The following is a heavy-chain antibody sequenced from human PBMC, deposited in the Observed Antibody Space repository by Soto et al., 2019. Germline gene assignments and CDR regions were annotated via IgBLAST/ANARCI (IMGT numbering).Heavy chain of an antibody. Sequence: VQLLESGGGLAQPGGSLRLSCAASGFTFSSCAMSWVRQAPGKGLEWVSVISGSIGTTYYADSVKGRFTVSRDNSKNTLYLQMNSLRAEDTAVYYCATSLPLSHLDFWSGFFDYWGQGTLVTVSS. CDR1: GFTFSSCA. J-gene: IGHJ4*02. CDR2: ISGSIGTT. CDR3: ATSLPLSHLDFWSGFFDY. D-gene: IGHD3-3*01. V-gene: IGHV3-23*01.